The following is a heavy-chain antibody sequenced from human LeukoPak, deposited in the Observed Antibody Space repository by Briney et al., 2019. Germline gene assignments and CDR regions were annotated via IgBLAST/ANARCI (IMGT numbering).Heavy chain of an antibody. V-gene: IGHV3-21*01. CDR1: GFTFSSYS. J-gene: IGHJ6*03. CDR3: ARDRRGYFGSYYYYYMDV. CDR2: ISSSSSYI. Sequence: PGGSLRLSCAASGFTFSSYSMNWVRQAPGKGLEWVSSISSSSSYIYYADSVKGRFTISRDNAKNSLYLQMNSLRAEDTAVYYCARDRRGYFGSYYYYYMDVWGKGTTVTVSS. D-gene: IGHD3-9*01.